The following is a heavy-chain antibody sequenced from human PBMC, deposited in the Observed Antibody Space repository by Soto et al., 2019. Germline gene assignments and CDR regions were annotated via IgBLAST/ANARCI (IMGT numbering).Heavy chain of an antibody. D-gene: IGHD5-12*01. CDR3: AGIVATSGAPNY. CDR1: GGTFNSYT. V-gene: IGHV1-69*02. J-gene: IGHJ4*02. CDR2: IIPILGIA. Sequence: QVQLVQSGAEVKKPGSSVKVSCKASGGTFNSYTISWVRQAPGQGLEWMGRIIPILGIANYAQKFQGRVTITADKSTSTAYMELSSLRSEDTAVYYCAGIVATSGAPNYWGQGTLVTVSS.